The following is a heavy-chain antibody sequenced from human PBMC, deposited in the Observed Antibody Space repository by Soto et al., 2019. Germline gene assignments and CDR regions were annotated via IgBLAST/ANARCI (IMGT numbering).Heavy chain of an antibody. V-gene: IGHV3-33*01. D-gene: IGHD2-15*01. CDR2: IWYDGSNK. CDR3: ARDGSAASLYYYYGMDV. CDR1: GFTFSSYG. Sequence: GGSLRLSCAASGFTFSSYGMHWVRQAPGKGLEWVAVIWYDGSNKYYADSVKGRFTISRDNSKNTLYLQMNSLRAEDTAVYYCARDGSAASLYYYYGMDVWGQGTTVTVS. J-gene: IGHJ6*02.